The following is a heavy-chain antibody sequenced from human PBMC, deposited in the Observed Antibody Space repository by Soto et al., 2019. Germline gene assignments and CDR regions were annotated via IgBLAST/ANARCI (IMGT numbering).Heavy chain of an antibody. CDR3: ARGPIAAAGTHYYYYYGMDV. CDR1: GYTFTSYG. CDR2: ISAYNGNT. V-gene: IGHV1-18*01. Sequence: ASVKVSCKASGYTFTSYGISWVRQAPGQGLEWMGWISAYNGNTNYAQKLQGRVTMTTDTSTSTAYMELRSLRSEDTAVYYCARGPIAAAGTHYYYYYGMDVWGQGTTVTVSS. D-gene: IGHD6-13*01. J-gene: IGHJ6*02.